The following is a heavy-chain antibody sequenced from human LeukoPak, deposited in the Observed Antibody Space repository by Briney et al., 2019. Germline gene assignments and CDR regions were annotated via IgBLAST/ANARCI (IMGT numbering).Heavy chain of an antibody. J-gene: IGHJ4*02. CDR3: AREARFPTRGKYCTNGVCYIDY. Sequence: SVKVSCKASGYTFTSYGISWVRQAPGQGLEWMGWISAYNGNTNYAQKLQGRVTMTTDTSTSTAYMELRSLRSDDTAVYYCAREARFPTRGKYCTNGVCYIDYWGQGTLDTVSS. CDR2: ISAYNGNT. V-gene: IGHV1-18*01. CDR1: GYTFTSYG. D-gene: IGHD2-8*01.